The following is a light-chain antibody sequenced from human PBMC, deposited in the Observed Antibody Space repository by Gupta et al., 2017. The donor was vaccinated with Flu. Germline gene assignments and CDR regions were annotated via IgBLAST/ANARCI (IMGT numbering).Light chain of an antibody. CDR1: TSRIGSGS. CDR2: ANN. J-gene: IGLJ2*01. Sequence: LPCFGGTSRIGSGSVDWYQQVPGMAPRLLIFANNERHAGMPGRFSGSKSGTSASLTISGLQPEDEGDYYCATWIDALCGAVFGGGTKLVVL. V-gene: IGLV1-44*01. CDR3: ATWIDALCGAV.